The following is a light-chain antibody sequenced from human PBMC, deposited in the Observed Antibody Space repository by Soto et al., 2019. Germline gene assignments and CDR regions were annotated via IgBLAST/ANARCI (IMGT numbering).Light chain of an antibody. CDR1: QSVSSNF. J-gene: IGKJ1*01. CDR2: GAS. CDR3: QQYVSSPWT. V-gene: IGKV3-20*01. Sequence: EIVLTQSPGTLSLSPGERATLSCRASQSVSSNFLAWYQQKPGQAPRLLVYGASNRASGIPDRFSGSGSGTDFTLTINRLEPEDFAVFYCQQYVSSPWTFGQGTKVEIK.